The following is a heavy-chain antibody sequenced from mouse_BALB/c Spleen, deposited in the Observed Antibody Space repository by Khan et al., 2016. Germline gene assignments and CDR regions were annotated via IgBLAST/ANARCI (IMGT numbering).Heavy chain of an antibody. CDR1: GYSITSDYA. CDR3: ARRPYYAMDY. Sequence: EVQLQESGPGLVKPSQSLSLTCTVTGYSITSDYAWNWIRQFPGNKLEWMGYISYSGSTSYNPSLKSRISITRDTSKNQFFLQLNSVTTEDTATYYCARRPYYAMDYRGQGTSVTVSS. CDR2: ISYSGST. J-gene: IGHJ4*01. V-gene: IGHV3-2*02.